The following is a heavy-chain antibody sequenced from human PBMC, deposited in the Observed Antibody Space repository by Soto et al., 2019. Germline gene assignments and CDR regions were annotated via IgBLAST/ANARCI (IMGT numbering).Heavy chain of an antibody. Sequence: SETLSLTCTVSGGSISSGSYHWGWIRQAPGKGLEWIGNTHYSGSAYYNPSLKSRATISVDTSNSQVSLRLSSVTAADTAIYYCARTANWLDPWGQGTLVTVSS. CDR3: ARTANWLDP. V-gene: IGHV4-39*01. CDR1: GGSISSGSYH. CDR2: THYSGSA. J-gene: IGHJ5*02.